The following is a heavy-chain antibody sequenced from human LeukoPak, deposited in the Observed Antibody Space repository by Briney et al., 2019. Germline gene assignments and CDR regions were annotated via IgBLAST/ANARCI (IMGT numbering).Heavy chain of an antibody. D-gene: IGHD3-9*01. Sequence: SGGSLRLSCAASGFTFSSYGMHWVRQAPGKGLEWVSAISGSGGSTYYADSVKGRFTISRDNSKNTLYLQMNSLRAEDTAVYYCAKESDYDILTGYCTCWGQGTLVTVSS. CDR1: GFTFSSYG. J-gene: IGHJ4*02. V-gene: IGHV3-23*01. CDR2: ISGSGGST. CDR3: AKESDYDILTGYCTC.